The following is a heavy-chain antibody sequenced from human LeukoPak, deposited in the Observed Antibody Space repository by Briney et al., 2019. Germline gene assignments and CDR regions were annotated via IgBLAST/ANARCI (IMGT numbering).Heavy chain of an antibody. J-gene: IGHJ3*02. CDR3: ARDAFDI. CDR2: ISSSRIYI. V-gene: IGHV3-21*01. CDR1: GFTFSSYS. Sequence: PGGSLRLACAASGFTFSSYSMNWVRQAPGKGMEWVSSISSSRIYIYYADSVKGRFTISRDNAKNSLYLQMNGLRAEDTAVYYCARDAFDIWGQGTMVTVSS.